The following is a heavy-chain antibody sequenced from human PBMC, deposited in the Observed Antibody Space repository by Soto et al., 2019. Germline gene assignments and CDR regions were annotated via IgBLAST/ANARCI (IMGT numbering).Heavy chain of an antibody. CDR3: ARHDEVATMGYYFDY. CDR1: GGSISSSSYY. V-gene: IGHV4-39*01. J-gene: IGHJ4*02. Sequence: SETLSLTCTVSGGSISSSSYYWGWIRQPPGKGLEWIGSIYYSGSTYYNPSLKSRVTISVDTSKNQFSLKLSSVTAADTAVYYCARHDEVATMGYYFDYWGQGTLVTVSS. CDR2: IYYSGST. D-gene: IGHD5-12*01.